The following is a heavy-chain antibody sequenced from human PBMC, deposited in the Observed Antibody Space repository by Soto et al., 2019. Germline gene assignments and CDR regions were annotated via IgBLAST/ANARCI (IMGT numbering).Heavy chain of an antibody. CDR3: ARDHPDYYDSSALDY. V-gene: IGHV1-3*01. D-gene: IGHD3-22*01. J-gene: IGHJ4*02. CDR2: IDAGNGNT. CDR1: GYTFTSYA. Sequence: ASVKVSCKASGYTFTSYAMHWVRQAPGQRLEWMGWIDAGNGNTKYSQKFQGRVTITRDTSASTAYMELSSLRSEDTAVYYCARDHPDYYDSSALDYWGQGTLVTVSS.